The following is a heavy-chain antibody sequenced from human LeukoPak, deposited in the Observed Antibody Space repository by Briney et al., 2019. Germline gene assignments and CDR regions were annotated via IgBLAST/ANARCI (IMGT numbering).Heavy chain of an antibody. CDR2: INPNSGGT. J-gene: IGHJ4*02. CDR3: ARESIAAAGWFDY. V-gene: IGHV1-2*04. D-gene: IGHD6-13*01. CDR1: GYTFTRSY. Sequence: GAPVEVSCQAFGYTFTRSYMHRGRQAPGQGLGGMGWINPNSGGTNYAQKFQGWVTMTRDTSISTAYMELSRLRSDDTAVYYCARESIAAAGWFDYWGQGTLVTVSS.